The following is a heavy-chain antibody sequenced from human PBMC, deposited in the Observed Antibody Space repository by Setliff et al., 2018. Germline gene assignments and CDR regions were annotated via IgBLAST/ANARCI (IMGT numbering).Heavy chain of an antibody. D-gene: IGHD6-13*01. CDR2: INPGGGSA. CDR1: GYTLSRHY. V-gene: IGHV1-46*01. CDR3: VRGGLAAAGKKGVFEH. J-gene: IGHJ4*02. Sequence: ASVKVSCKATGYTLSRHYMHWARQAPGQGLEWMGIINPGGGSASIVDQFQGRVTMTRDTSTSTVYLDLNSLRSDDTAVYYCVRGGLAAAGKKGVFEHWGQGTLVTVSS.